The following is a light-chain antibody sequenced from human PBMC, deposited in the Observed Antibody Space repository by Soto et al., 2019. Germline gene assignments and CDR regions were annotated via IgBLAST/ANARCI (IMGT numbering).Light chain of an antibody. CDR2: TTS. CDR1: QGINRN. CDR3: QQCGGSPLFS. J-gene: IGKJ3*01. V-gene: IGKV3-20*01. Sequence: IVMTQSPATLSVSPGESVTFSCRASQGINRNLAWYQQKPGQAPRLLIHTTSIRATDIPDRFSGSGSGTDFTLTISRLEPEDSAVYYCQQCGGSPLFSFGPGTKVDIK.